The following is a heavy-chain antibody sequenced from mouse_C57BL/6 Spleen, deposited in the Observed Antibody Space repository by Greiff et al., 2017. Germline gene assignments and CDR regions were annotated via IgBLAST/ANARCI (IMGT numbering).Heavy chain of an antibody. CDR1: GYAFSSYW. Sequence: QVQLQQSGAELVKPGASVKISCKASGYAFSSYWMNWVKQRPGKGLEWIGQIYPGDGDTNYNGKFKGKATLTADKSSSTAYMQLSSLTSEDSAVYFCASQVGLRDYFDYGGQGTTLTVSS. CDR3: ASQVGLRDYFDY. J-gene: IGHJ2*01. CDR2: IYPGDGDT. V-gene: IGHV1-80*01. D-gene: IGHD2-4*01.